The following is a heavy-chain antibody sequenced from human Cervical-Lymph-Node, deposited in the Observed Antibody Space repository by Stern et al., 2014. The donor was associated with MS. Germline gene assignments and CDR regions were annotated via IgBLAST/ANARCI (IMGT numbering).Heavy chain of an antibody. CDR1: GFTFSSYA. D-gene: IGHD3-22*01. Sequence: EVQLVESGGGLLEPGGSLRLSCSASGFTFSSYAMTWVRQAPGKGLEWVSTISGSGGTTYYADSVKGRFTISRDNSENTLFLQMNSLRVEDTAVYYCAKGTADSSRTYYGMDVWGQGTTVTVSS. J-gene: IGHJ6*02. V-gene: IGHV3-23*04. CDR2: ISGSGGTT. CDR3: AKGTADSSRTYYGMDV.